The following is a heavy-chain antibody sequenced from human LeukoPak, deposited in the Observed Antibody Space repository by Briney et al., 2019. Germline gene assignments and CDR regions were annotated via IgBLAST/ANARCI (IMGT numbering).Heavy chain of an antibody. CDR1: GGTFSSYA. D-gene: IGHD3-10*01. J-gene: IGHJ4*02. CDR2: IIPIFGTA. CDR3: ARDAPTLWFGELLSLD. V-gene: IGHV1-69*06. Sequence: GASVKVSCKASGGTFSSYAISWVRQAPGQGLEWMGGIIPIFGTANYAQKFQGRVTITADKSTSTAYMELRSLRSDDTAVYYCARDAPTLWFGELLSLDWGQGTLVTVSS.